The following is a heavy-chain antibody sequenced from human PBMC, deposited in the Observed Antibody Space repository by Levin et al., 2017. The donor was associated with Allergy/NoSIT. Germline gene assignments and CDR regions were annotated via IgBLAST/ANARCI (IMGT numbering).Heavy chain of an antibody. Sequence: PGGSLRLSCAASGFTFSSYNMNWVRQAPGKGLEWVSYISSSSSTIYYADSVKGRFTISRDNAKNSLYLQMNSLRDEDTAVYYCARDRGIVVVTASLWRAPRETSDAFDIWGQGTMVTVSS. CDR3: ARDRGIVVVTASLWRAPRETSDAFDI. D-gene: IGHD2-21*02. J-gene: IGHJ3*02. CDR1: GFTFSSYN. CDR2: ISSSSSTI. V-gene: IGHV3-48*02.